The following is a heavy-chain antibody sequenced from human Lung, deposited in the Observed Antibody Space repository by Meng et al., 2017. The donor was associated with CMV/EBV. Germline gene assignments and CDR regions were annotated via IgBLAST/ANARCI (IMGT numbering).Heavy chain of an antibody. CDR1: GGSISSTDYH. V-gene: IGHV4-39*07. D-gene: IGHD6-19*01. J-gene: IGHJ4*02. CDR2: FYNGGPT. Sequence: LXCSVSGGSISSTDYHWGWIRQPPGKGLEWIGSFYNGGPTSYNPSLKSRVTISIDMSKNQFSLKLSSATAADTAVYYCARTSSSGLDCSGQGTLVTVSS. CDR3: ARTSSSGLDC.